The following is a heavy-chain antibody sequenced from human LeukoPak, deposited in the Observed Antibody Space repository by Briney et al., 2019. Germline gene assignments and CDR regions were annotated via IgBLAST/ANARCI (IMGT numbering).Heavy chain of an antibody. CDR3: ARGPPNWGYDY. CDR1: GYTFTSYD. CDR2: MSPNSGDT. Sequence: GASVKVSCKASGYTFTSYDFNWVRQATGQRPEWMGWMSPNSGDTGYAQKFRDRVTMTRNTSISIAYMELSSLRSDDTAVYYCARGPPNWGYDYWGPGTLVTVSS. D-gene: IGHD7-27*01. J-gene: IGHJ4*02. V-gene: IGHV1-8*01.